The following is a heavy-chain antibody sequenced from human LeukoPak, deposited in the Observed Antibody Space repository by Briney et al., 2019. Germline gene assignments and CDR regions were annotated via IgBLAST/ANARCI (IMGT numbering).Heavy chain of an antibody. D-gene: IGHD3-16*01. Sequence: AESLTLSCEAYGFSFSSYAMHWVRQAPGKGLEYVSAISSNGGSTYYANSVKGRFTISRDNSKNTLYLQMCSLRAEDMAVYYCARDLGSYGKTFDYWGQGTLVTVSS. CDR2: ISSNGGST. CDR3: ARDLGSYGKTFDY. J-gene: IGHJ4*02. CDR1: GFSFSSYA. V-gene: IGHV3-64*01.